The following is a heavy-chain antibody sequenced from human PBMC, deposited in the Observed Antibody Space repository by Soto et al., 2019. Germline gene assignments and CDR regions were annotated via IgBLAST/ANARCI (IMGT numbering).Heavy chain of an antibody. CDR2: INHSGST. V-gene: IGHV4-34*01. Sequence: QVQLQQWGAGLLKPSETLSLTCAVYGGSFSGYYWSWIRQPPGKGLEWIGEINHSGSTNYNPSLKSRVTISVDTSKNQFSLKLSSVTAADTAVYYCARVPHYYGSGSRDYWGQGTLVTVSS. J-gene: IGHJ4*02. D-gene: IGHD3-10*01. CDR3: ARVPHYYGSGSRDY. CDR1: GGSFSGYY.